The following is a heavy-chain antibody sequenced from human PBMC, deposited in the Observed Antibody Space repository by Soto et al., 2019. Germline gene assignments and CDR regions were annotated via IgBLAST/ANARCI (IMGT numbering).Heavy chain of an antibody. CDR1: GFTFSTYA. V-gene: IGHV3-23*01. CDR3: AKGAYSSNADSDF. CDR2: ISGSGGST. J-gene: IGHJ4*02. Sequence: EVQLLESGGGLVQPGGSLRLSCAASGFTFSTYAMTWVRQAPGKGLEWVSAISGSGGSTYYADSVKGRLTISRDNSKTPLYLHMNSLSPEDTAVYYCAKGAYSSNADSDFWRQGTLVTVSS. D-gene: IGHD1-1*01.